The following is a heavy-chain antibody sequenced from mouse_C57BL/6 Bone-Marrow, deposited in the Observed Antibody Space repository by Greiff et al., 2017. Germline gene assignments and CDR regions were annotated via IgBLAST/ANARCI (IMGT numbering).Heavy chain of an antibody. J-gene: IGHJ4*01. Sequence: EVKVEESGGGLVKPGGSLKLSCAASGFTFSSYAMSWVRQTPEKRLEWVATISDGGSYTYYPDNVKGRFTISRDNAKNNLYLQMSHLKSEDTAMYYCARRYKDYAMDYWGQGTSVTVSS. V-gene: IGHV5-4*03. CDR1: GFTFSSYA. D-gene: IGHD1-3*01. CDR3: ARRYKDYAMDY. CDR2: ISDGGSYT.